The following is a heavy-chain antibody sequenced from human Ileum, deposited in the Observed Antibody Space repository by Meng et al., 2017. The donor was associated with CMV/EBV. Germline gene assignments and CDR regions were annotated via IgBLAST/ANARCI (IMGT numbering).Heavy chain of an antibody. CDR3: ARDYYGSGSYDY. CDR1: GFTFSSYW. V-gene: IGHV3-74*01. Sequence: EVHLVESGGGLVQPGXXXXLSCAASGFTFSSYWMHWVRQAPGKGLVWVSRINSDGSSTSYADSVKGRFTISRDNAKNTLYLQMNSLRAEDTAVYYCARDYYGSGSYDYWGQGTLVTVSS. J-gene: IGHJ4*02. CDR2: INSDGSST. D-gene: IGHD3-10*01.